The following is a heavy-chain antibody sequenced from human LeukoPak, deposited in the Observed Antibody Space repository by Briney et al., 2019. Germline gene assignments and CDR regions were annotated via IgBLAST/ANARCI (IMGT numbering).Heavy chain of an antibody. CDR1: GGSFSGYY. CDR2: INHSGST. V-gene: IGHV4-34*01. D-gene: IGHD3-10*01. J-gene: IGHJ4*02. CDR3: ASRFQPSGSLELFDY. Sequence: SETLSLTCAVYGGSFSGYYWSWIRQPPGKGLEWIGEINHSGSTNYNPSLKSRVTISVDTSKNQFSLKLSSVTAADTAVYYCASRFQPSGSLELFDYWGQGTLVTVSS.